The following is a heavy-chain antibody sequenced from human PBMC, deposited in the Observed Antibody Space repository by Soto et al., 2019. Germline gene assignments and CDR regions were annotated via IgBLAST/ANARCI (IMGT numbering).Heavy chain of an antibody. CDR1: GFTFSSYS. CDR2: ISSSSSYI. Sequence: GGSLRLSCAASGFTFSSYSMNWVRQAPGKGLEWVSSISSSSSYIYYADSVKGRFTISRDNAKNSLYLQMNSLRAEDTAVYYCASPPVYYDSSGPFDYWGQGTLVTVSS. D-gene: IGHD3-22*01. V-gene: IGHV3-21*01. CDR3: ASPPVYYDSSGPFDY. J-gene: IGHJ4*02.